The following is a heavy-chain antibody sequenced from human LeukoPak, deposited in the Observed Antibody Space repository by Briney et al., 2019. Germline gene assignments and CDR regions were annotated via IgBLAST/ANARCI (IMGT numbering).Heavy chain of an antibody. V-gene: IGHV1-2*02. D-gene: IGHD3-10*01. J-gene: IGHJ2*01. CDR2: INPNSGGT. CDR3: AREGRGWYFDL. CDR1: GYGFTGYY. Sequence: ASVKVSCKASGYGFTGYYMHWVRQAPGQGLEWMGWINPNSGGTNYAQRYQGRVTMTRDTSISTAYMDLSRLRSDDTAVYYCAREGRGWYFDLWGRGTLVTVSS.